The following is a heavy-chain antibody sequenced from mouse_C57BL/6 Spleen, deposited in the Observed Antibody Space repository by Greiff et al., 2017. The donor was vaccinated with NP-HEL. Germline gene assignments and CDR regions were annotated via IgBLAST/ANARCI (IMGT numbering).Heavy chain of an antibody. J-gene: IGHJ4*01. V-gene: IGHV1-15*01. CDR1: GYTFTDYE. Sequence: QVQLQQSGAELVRPGASVTLSCKASGYTFTDYEMHWVKQTPVHGLEWIGAIDPATGGTAYNQKFKGKAILTADKSSSTAYMELRSLTSEDSAVYYCTRWLLRSYAMDYWGQGTSVTVSS. CDR2: IDPATGGT. CDR3: TRWLLRSYAMDY. D-gene: IGHD2-3*01.